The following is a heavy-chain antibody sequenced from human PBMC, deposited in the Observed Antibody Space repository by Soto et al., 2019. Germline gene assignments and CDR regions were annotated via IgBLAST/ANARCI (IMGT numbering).Heavy chain of an antibody. CDR1: GYTFTGYY. CDR3: AKRVYGDYTLDWFDP. V-gene: IGHV1-8*02. D-gene: IGHD4-17*01. CDR2: MNPNSGNT. Sequence: ASVKVSCKASGYTFTGYYMHWVRQATGQGLEWMGWMNPNSGNTGYAQKFQGRVTMTRNTSISTAYMELSSLRSEDTAVYYCAKRVYGDYTLDWFDPWGQGTLVTVSS. J-gene: IGHJ5*02.